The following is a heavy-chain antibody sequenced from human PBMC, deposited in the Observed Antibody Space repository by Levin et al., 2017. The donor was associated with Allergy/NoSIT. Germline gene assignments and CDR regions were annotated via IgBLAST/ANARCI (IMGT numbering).Heavy chain of an antibody. V-gene: IGHV4-30-2*01. J-gene: IGHJ4*02. CDR1: GGSISSGGYS. Sequence: PSETLSLTCAVSGGSISSGGYSWSWIRQPPGKGLEWIGYIYHSGSTYYNPSLKSRVTISVDRSKNQFSLKLSSVTAADTAGYYCAGSDGLWSGYLRYWGQGTLVTVSS. D-gene: IGHD3-3*01. CDR2: IYHSGST. CDR3: AGSDGLWSGYLRY.